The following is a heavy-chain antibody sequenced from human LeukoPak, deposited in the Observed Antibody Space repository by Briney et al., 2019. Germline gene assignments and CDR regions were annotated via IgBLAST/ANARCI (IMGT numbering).Heavy chain of an antibody. CDR2: IYNSAST. J-gene: IGHJ5*02. V-gene: IGHV4-61*02. CDR1: GGSLSSGSYY. D-gene: IGHD2-15*01. Sequence: SETLSLTCTVSGGSLSSGSYYWSWIRPPAGKGLEWIGRIYNSASTNYNPSLKSRVTISVDTSKHQFYLKLSSVTAADTAVYYCARGAAADATGSYCSGGSCYSVFWFDPWGQGTLVTVSS. CDR3: ARGAAADATGSYCSGGSCYSVFWFDP.